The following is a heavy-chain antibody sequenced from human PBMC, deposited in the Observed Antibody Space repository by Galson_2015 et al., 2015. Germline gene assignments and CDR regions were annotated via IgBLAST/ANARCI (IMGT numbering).Heavy chain of an antibody. Sequence: SVKVSCKASGYTFTHYALHWVRQAPGQRLEWMGWINTDNTNTVYSQKFQARVSITRDTSANTVYMELSSLRSEDTAVYYCAKDGSEPISGVLTIRGPGGAFHIWGQGTMVTVSS. CDR2: INTDNTNT. D-gene: IGHD3-3*01. V-gene: IGHV1-3*04. J-gene: IGHJ3*02. CDR3: AKDGSEPISGVLTIRGPGGAFHI. CDR1: GYTFTHYA.